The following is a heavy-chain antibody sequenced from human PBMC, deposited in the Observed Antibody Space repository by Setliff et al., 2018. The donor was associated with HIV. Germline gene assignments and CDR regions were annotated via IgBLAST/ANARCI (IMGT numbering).Heavy chain of an antibody. CDR2: IYSGGST. V-gene: IGHV3-66*02. CDR3: ARPRLFSSALDY. Sequence: PVGSLRLSCAASGFTVSTYYMSWVRQAPGKGLEWVSTIYSGGSTYHADSVKGRFTLSRDTSKNTLFLQMNSLRPEDAAVYYCARPRLFSSALDYWGQGTLVTVSS. J-gene: IGHJ4*02. D-gene: IGHD2-2*01. CDR1: GFTVSTYY.